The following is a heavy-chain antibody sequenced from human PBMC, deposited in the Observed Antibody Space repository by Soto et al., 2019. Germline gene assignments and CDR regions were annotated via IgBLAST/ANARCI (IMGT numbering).Heavy chain of an antibody. Sequence: QLQLQESGPGLVKPSETLSLTCTVSGGSISSSNYYWGWIRQPPGKGLEWIGNMYYSGSTYYNPSRKSRLTMSLDTSKNQFSLKLSSVTAADTAVYYCATITVAGTPYYYMGVWGKGTTVTVSS. CDR2: MYYSGST. J-gene: IGHJ6*03. D-gene: IGHD6-19*01. V-gene: IGHV4-39*01. CDR1: GGSISSSNYY. CDR3: ATITVAGTPYYYMGV.